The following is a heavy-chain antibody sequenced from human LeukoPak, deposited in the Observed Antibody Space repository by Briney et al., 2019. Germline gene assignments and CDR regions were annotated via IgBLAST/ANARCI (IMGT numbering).Heavy chain of an antibody. J-gene: IGHJ5*02. Sequence: SETLSLTCTVSGYSISSGYYWGWIRQPPGKGLEWIGSIYHSGSTYYNPSLKSRVTISVDTSKNQFSLKLSSVTAADTAVYYCARQLGYCSGGSCYRAWFDPWGQGTLVTVSS. V-gene: IGHV4-38-2*02. CDR2: IYHSGST. CDR1: GYSISSGYY. CDR3: ARQLGYCSGGSCYRAWFDP. D-gene: IGHD2-15*01.